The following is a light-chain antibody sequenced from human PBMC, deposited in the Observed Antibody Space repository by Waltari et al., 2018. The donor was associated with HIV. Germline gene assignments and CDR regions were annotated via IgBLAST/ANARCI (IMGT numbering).Light chain of an antibody. V-gene: IGLV2-8*01. J-gene: IGLJ3*02. Sequence: QSALTQPPSASGSPGQSVTISCTGTSSDVGGYNFVSWYHQHPGKAPNLLIFEATKRPSGVPDRFSGSKSGNTASLTVSGLQAEDEADYYCSSYAGSSTLMFGGGTKLTVL. CDR3: SSYAGSSTLM. CDR1: SSDVGGYNF. CDR2: EAT.